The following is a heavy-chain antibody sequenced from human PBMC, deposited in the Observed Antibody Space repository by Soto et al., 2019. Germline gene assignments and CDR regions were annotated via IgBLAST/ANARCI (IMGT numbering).Heavy chain of an antibody. CDR1: GYTFTSYG. D-gene: IGHD2-15*01. CDR2: ISAYNGNT. V-gene: IGHV1-18*01. J-gene: IGHJ4*02. CDR3: ARGRSGCGGSCYPDFDY. Sequence: QVQLVQSGAEVKNPGASVKVSCKASGYTFTSYGISWVRQAPGQGLEWMGWISAYNGNTNYAQKLQGRVTMTTDTSTTTAYMELRSLSSDDTAVYYCARGRSGCGGSCYPDFDYWGQGTLVTVSS.